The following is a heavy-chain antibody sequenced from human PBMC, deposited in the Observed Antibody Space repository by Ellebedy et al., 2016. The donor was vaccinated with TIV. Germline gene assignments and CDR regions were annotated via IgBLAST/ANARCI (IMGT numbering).Heavy chain of an antibody. CDR3: ARHTYCGGDCYFPGY. D-gene: IGHD2-21*02. CDR1: GYSFTSYW. V-gene: IGHV5-51*01. Sequence: KVSCKGSGYSFTSYWIGWVRQMPGKGLEWMGIIYPGDSDTRYSPSFQGQVTISADKSISTAYLQWSSLKASDTAMYYCARHTYCGGDCYFPGYWGQGTLVTVSS. CDR2: IYPGDSDT. J-gene: IGHJ4*02.